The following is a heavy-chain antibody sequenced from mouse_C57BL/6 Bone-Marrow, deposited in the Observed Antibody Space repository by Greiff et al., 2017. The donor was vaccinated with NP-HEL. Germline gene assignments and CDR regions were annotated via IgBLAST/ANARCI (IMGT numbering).Heavy chain of an antibody. V-gene: IGHV1-55*01. J-gene: IGHJ1*03. Sequence: VQLQQSGAELVKPGASVKMSCKASGYTFTSYWITWVKQRPGQGLEWIGDIYPGSGSTNYNEKFKSKATLTVDTSSSTAYMQLSSLTSEDSAVYYCARWPCGYDGSSHWYFDVWGTGTTVTVSS. CDR1: GYTFTSYW. CDR2: IYPGSGST. CDR3: ARWPCGYDGSSHWYFDV. D-gene: IGHD1-1*01.